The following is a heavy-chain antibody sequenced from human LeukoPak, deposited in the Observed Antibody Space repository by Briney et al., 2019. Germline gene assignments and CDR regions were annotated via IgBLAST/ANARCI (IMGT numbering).Heavy chain of an antibody. CDR2: ISYDGSNK. CDR3: ARDPGGWLRRFDY. V-gene: IGHV3-30-3*01. D-gene: IGHD5-12*01. CDR1: GFTFSSYA. J-gene: IGHJ4*02. Sequence: GGSLRLSCAASGFTFSSYAMHWVRQAPGKGLEWVAVISYDGSNKYYADSVKGRFTISRDNSKNTLYLQMNSLRAEDTAVYYCARDPGGWLRRFDYWGQGTLVTVSP.